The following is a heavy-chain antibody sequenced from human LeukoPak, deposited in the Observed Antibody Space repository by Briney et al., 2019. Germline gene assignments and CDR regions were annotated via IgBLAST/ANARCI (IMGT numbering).Heavy chain of an antibody. CDR2: IYYSGST. V-gene: IGHV4-59*08. Sequence: SETLSLTCTVSGGSISSYYWSWIRQPPGKGLEWIGYIYYSGSTNYNPSLKNRVTISVDTSKNQFSLKLSSVTAADTAVYYCARGAGAGYNLQPFDYWGQGTLVTVSS. D-gene: IGHD5-24*01. CDR1: GGSISSYY. CDR3: ARGAGAGYNLQPFDY. J-gene: IGHJ4*02.